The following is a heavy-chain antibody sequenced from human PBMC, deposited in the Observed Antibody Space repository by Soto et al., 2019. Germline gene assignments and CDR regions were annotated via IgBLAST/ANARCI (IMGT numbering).Heavy chain of an antibody. CDR2: IYYSGST. CDR1: GGSFSNYY. V-gene: IGHV4-59*01. D-gene: IGHD2-2*01. CDR3: ARLGEHCSSTSCHGYYGMDV. Sequence: LSLTCAVYGGSFSNYYWSWVRQPPGKGLEWIGYIYYSGSTNYNPSLKSRVTISVDTSKNQFSLKLSSVTAADTAVYYCARLGEHCSSTSCHGYYGMDVWGQGTTVTVSS. J-gene: IGHJ6*02.